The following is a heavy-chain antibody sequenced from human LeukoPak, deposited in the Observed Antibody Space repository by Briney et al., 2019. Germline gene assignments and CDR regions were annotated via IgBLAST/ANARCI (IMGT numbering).Heavy chain of an antibody. V-gene: IGHV3-15*01. CDR2: IKSKTDGGTT. CDR3: ATIRGTSSSNWYFDY. CDR1: GFTFSNAW. J-gene: IGHJ4*02. Sequence: PGGSLRLSCAASGFTFSNAWMSWVRQAPGKGLEWVGRIKSKTDGGTTDYAAPVKGRFTISRDNSKNTVYLQMNSLRAEDTAVYYCATIRGTSSSNWYFDYWGQGTLVTVSS. D-gene: IGHD4-11*01.